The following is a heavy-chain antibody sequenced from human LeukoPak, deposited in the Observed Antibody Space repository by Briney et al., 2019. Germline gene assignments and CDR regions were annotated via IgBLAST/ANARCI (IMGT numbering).Heavy chain of an antibody. CDR1: GFTFSNYV. J-gene: IGHJ4*02. Sequence: PGGSLRLSCAASGFTFSNYVMSWVRQAPGKGLEWVSYINHNGEMIFYPDFVKGRFTISRDNAKNSLYLQMNSLRAEDTAVYYCARDLSVDTPMVIWGQGTLVTVSS. V-gene: IGHV3-48*03. CDR2: INHNGEMI. D-gene: IGHD5-18*01. CDR3: ARDLSVDTPMVI.